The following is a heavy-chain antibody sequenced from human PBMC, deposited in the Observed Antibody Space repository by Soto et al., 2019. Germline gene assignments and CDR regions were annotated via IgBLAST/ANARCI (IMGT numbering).Heavy chain of an antibody. CDR1: GFTVSSNY. V-gene: IGHV3-66*04. J-gene: IGHJ4*02. CDR3: ARQSTIFGVVSRDY. Sequence: PGGSLRLSCAASGFTVSSNYMSWVRQAPGKGLEWVSVIYSGGSTYYADSVKGRFTISRDNSKNTLYLQMNSLRAEDTAVYYCARQSTIFGVVSRDYWGQGTLVTVSS. CDR2: IYSGGST. D-gene: IGHD3-3*01.